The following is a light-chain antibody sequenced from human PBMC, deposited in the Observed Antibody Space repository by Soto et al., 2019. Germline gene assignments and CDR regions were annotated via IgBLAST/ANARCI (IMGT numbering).Light chain of an antibody. CDR1: QSISSW. CDR3: QQYNSYTYT. Sequence: IQMTQSPSTLSASVGDRVTITCRASQSISSWLAWYQQKPGKAPKLLIYKASSLESGVTSRFSGSGSGTEFTLTISSLQPDDFATYYCQQYNSYTYTFGQGTKVDIK. V-gene: IGKV1-5*03. J-gene: IGKJ2*01. CDR2: KAS.